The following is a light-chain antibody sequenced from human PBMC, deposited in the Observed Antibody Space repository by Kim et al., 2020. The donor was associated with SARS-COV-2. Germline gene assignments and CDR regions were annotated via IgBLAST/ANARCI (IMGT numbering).Light chain of an antibody. CDR3: QQYNRSPGLT. Sequence: DIQMTQSPSTLSVSVGDRVTITCRASQSIGTWLAWYQQKPGKAPRLLIYEASNLDNGVPSRFSGSGSGTEFTLTISSLQTDDFATYYCQQYNRSPGLTFGGGTKVDIK. J-gene: IGKJ4*01. V-gene: IGKV1-5*03. CDR2: EAS. CDR1: QSIGTW.